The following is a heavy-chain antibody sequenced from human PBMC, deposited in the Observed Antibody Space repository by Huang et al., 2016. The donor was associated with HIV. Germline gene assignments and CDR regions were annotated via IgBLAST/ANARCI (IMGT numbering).Heavy chain of an antibody. V-gene: IGHV1-69*13. Sequence: QVQLVQSGAEVKKPGSSVKVSCKASGGTLSSYSISWVRQAPGQGPEWMGGILPMFGIANYAQKFQGRGTITADEAMSTAYMELSSMRSEDTAVYYCARGEGVEMATMYYFDYWGQGTLVTVSS. J-gene: IGHJ4*02. CDR2: ILPMFGIA. CDR3: ARGEGVEMATMYYFDY. CDR1: GGTLSSYS. D-gene: IGHD5-12*01.